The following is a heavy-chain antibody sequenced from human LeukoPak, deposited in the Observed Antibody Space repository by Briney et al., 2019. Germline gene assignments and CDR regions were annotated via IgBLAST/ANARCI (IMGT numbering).Heavy chain of an antibody. CDR3: ARRRPPYWFDP. V-gene: IGHV4-4*02. CDR2: IYHSGST. Sequence: SGTLSLTCAVSGGSINNSNWWSWVRQPPGKGLEWIGEIYHSGSTNYNPSLKSRVTISVDTSKNQFSLKLSSVTAADTAVYYCARRRPPYWFDPWGQGTLVTVSS. D-gene: IGHD5-24*01. CDR1: GGSINNSNW. J-gene: IGHJ5*02.